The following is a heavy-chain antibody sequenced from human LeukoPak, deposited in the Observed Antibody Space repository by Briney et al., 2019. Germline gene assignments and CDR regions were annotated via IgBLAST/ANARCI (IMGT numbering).Heavy chain of an antibody. CDR3: ASGPWSGSGYYTIFSEDY. V-gene: IGHV3-21*01. CDR2: ISSSSSYI. D-gene: IGHD3-3*01. Sequence: PGGSLRLSCAASGFTFSSYSMNWVRQAPGKGLEWVSSISSSSSYIYYADSVKGRFTISRDNAKNSLYLQMNSLRAEDTAVYYCASGPWSGSGYYTIFSEDYWGQGTLVTVSS. CDR1: GFTFSSYS. J-gene: IGHJ4*02.